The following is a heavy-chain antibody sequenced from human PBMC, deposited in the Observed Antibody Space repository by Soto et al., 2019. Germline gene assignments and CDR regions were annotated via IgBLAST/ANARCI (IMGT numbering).Heavy chain of an antibody. D-gene: IGHD1-1*01. J-gene: IGHJ2*01. V-gene: IGHV3-30-3*01. CDR1: GFTFSSYA. Sequence: QVPLVESGGGVVQPGRSLRLSCAASGFTFSSYAMHWVRQAPGKGLEWVAVISYDGSKKYYADSVKGRFTISRDNSKTTLYLQMNSLGAEDAAVYDCARAGGKGGTQGEIGLWGRGTLVTVSS. CDR2: ISYDGSKK. CDR3: ARAGGKGGTQGEIGL.